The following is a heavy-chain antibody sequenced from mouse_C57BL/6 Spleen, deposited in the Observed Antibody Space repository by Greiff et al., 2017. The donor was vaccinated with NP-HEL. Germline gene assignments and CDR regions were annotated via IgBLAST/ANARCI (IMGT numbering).Heavy chain of an antibody. Sequence: QVQLKESGPGLVQPSQSLSITCTVSGFSLTSYGVHWVRQSPGKGLEWLGVIWSGGSTDYNAAFISRLSISKDNSKSQVFFKMNSLQADDTAVYYCARNSQYYGSSYVMYYFDYWGQGTTLTVSS. D-gene: IGHD1-1*01. V-gene: IGHV2-2*01. CDR3: ARNSQYYGSSYVMYYFDY. J-gene: IGHJ2*01. CDR2: IWSGGST. CDR1: GFSLTSYG.